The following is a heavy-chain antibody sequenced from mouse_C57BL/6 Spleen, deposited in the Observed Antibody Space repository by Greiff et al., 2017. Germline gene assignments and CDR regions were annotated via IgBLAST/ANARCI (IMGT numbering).Heavy chain of an antibody. J-gene: IGHJ2*01. CDR3: ARSDWEYYFDY. CDR2: IYPRSGNT. V-gene: IGHV1-81*01. D-gene: IGHD4-1*01. Sequence: VQLQQSGAELARPGASVKLSCKASGYTFTSYGISWVKQRTGQGLEWIGEIYPRSGNTYYNEKFKGKATLTADKSSSTADMELRSLTSEDSAVYFCARSDWEYYFDYWGQGTTLTVSS. CDR1: GYTFTSYG.